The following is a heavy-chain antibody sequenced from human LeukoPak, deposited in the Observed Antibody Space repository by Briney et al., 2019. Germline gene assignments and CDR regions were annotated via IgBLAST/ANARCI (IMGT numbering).Heavy chain of an antibody. D-gene: IGHD1-26*01. CDR1: GGTFSSYA. CDR3: ARDPPSWRELGREAFDI. Sequence: SVKVSCKASGGTFSSYAISWVRQAPGQGLEWMGGIIPIFGTANHAQKFQGRVTITADESTSTAYMELSSLRSEDTAVYYCARDPPSWRELGREAFDIWGQGTMVTVSS. J-gene: IGHJ3*02. V-gene: IGHV1-69*13. CDR2: IIPIFGTA.